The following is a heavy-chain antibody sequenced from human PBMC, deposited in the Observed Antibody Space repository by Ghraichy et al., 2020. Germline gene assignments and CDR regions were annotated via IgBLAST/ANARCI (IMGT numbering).Heavy chain of an antibody. Sequence: GGSLRLSCAASGFTFSSYAMSWVRQAPGKGLEWVSAISGSGGSTYYADSVKGRFTISRDNSKNTLYLQMYSLRAEDTAVYYCAKGGMIVVVIRLDYWGHAPLVTVSS. CDR2: ISGSGGST. V-gene: IGHV3-23*01. D-gene: IGHD3-22*01. CDR1: GFTFSSYA. CDR3: AKGGMIVVVIRLDY. J-gene: IGHJ4*01.